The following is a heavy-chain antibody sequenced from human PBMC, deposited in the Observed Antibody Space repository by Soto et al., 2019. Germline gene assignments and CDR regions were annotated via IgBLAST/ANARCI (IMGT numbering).Heavy chain of an antibody. CDR1: GGTFSSYA. CDR3: ASSTRFLEWLSTFDY. D-gene: IGHD3-3*01. CDR2: IIPMFAIA. V-gene: IGHV1-69*13. J-gene: IGHJ4*02. Sequence: ASVKVSCKASGGTFSSYAISWVRQAPGQGLEWMGGIIPMFAIANYAQKFQGRVTITADESTSTAYMELSSLRSEDTAVYYCASSTRFLEWLSTFDYWGQGTLVTVSS.